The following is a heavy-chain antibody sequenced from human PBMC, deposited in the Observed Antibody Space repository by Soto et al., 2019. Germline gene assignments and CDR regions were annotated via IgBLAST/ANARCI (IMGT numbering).Heavy chain of an antibody. J-gene: IGHJ4*02. CDR3: TTHNGYARSPRFDD. CDR2: IEGKTGGGTT. D-gene: IGHD3-16*01. Sequence: QLVESGGGLVRPGESLRLTCAVSGIAFTSASINWVRQVPGRGPEWVGRIEGKTGGGTTDYAAPVKGRFTISRDDSTNKLFLQLDNVKGEDAGVYYCTTHNGYARSPRFDDWGQGTQVTVSS. CDR1: GIAFTSAS. V-gene: IGHV3-15*07.